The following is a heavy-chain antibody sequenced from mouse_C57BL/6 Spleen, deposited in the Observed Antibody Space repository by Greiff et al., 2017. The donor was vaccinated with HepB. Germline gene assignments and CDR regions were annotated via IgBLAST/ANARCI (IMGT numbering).Heavy chain of an antibody. CDR1: GYTFASYG. CDR3: AGTGSWFAY. Sequence: QVQLQQSGAELARPGASVKLSCKASGYTFASYGISWVKQRTGQGLEWIEEIYPRSGNTYYNETFKGKATLTADKSSSTAYMELRRLTSEDSAVYFCAGTGSWFAYWGQGTLVTVSA. J-gene: IGHJ3*01. D-gene: IGHD4-1*01. V-gene: IGHV1-81*01. CDR2: IYPRSGNT.